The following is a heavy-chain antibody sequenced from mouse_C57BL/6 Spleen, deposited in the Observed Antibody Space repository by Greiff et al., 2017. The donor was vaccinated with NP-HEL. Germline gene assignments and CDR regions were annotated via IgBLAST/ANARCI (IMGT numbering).Heavy chain of an antibody. CDR1: GYTFTEYT. J-gene: IGHJ4*01. Sequence: QLQQSGAELVKPGASVKLSCKASGYTFTEYTIHWVKQRSGQGLEWIGWFYPGSGSIKYNEKFKDKATLTADKSSSTVYMELSRLTSEDSAVYFCARHEGGHYYDYDGYAMDYWGQGTSVTVSS. V-gene: IGHV1-62-2*01. CDR3: ARHEGGHYYDYDGYAMDY. D-gene: IGHD2-4*01. CDR2: FYPGSGSI.